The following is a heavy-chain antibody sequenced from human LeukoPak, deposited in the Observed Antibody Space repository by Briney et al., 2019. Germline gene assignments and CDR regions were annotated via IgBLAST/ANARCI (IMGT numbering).Heavy chain of an antibody. CDR3: ARDQRPVTRYSSSWFVY. V-gene: IGHV1-18*01. J-gene: IGHJ5*01. CDR2: ISAYKGNT. Sequence: ASVKVSCKASGYTFTNYGISWVRQAPGPGREGMGWISAYKGNTNYARKVQGRITMTTDTSTSTAYMELRSLISDDSAVYYCARDQRPVTRYSSSWFVYWGQGTLVTVSS. CDR1: GYTFTNYG. D-gene: IGHD6-13*01.